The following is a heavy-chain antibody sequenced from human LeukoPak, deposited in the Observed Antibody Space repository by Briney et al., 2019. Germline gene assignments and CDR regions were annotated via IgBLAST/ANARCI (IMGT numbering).Heavy chain of an antibody. CDR1: GYSISSAYF. CDR3: ARVPPPVGYFDY. V-gene: IGHV4-38-2*02. D-gene: IGHD1-26*01. CDR2: IYHSGST. J-gene: IGHJ4*02. Sequence: SETLSLTCTVSGYSISSAYFWGWIRQPPGKGLEWIGSIYHSGSTYYNPSLKSRVTISVDTSKNHFSLKLISVTAADTAVYYCARVPPPVGYFDYWGQGSLVTVSS.